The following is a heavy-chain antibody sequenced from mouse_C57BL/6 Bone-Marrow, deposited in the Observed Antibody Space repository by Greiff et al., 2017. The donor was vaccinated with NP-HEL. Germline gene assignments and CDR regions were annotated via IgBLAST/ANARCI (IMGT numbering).Heavy chain of an antibody. CDR1: GFTFSDYY. CDR3: ARIYDGAY. Sequence: EVQLKESGGGLVQPGGSLKLSCAASGFTFSDYYMYWVRQTPEKRLEWVAYISNGGGSTYYPDTVKGRFTISRDNAKNTLYLQMSRLKSEDTAMYYCARIYDGAYWGQGTLVTVSA. CDR2: ISNGGGST. V-gene: IGHV5-12*01. J-gene: IGHJ3*01. D-gene: IGHD2-3*01.